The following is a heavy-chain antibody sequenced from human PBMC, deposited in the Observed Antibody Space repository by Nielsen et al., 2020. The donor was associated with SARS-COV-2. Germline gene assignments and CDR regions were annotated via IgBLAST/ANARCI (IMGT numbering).Heavy chain of an antibody. CDR2: INPYSGGT. V-gene: IGHV1-2*06. CDR3: ARARATIFGLVMSYGMDV. D-gene: IGHD3/OR15-3a*01. J-gene: IGHJ6*02. CDR1: GYTFTDYY. Sequence: ASVKVSCKASGYTFTDYYIHWVQQAPGQGLEWMGRINPYSGGTNYAQKFQGTVTMTRDASISTVYMELTSDDTAVHYCARARATIFGLVMSYGMDVWGQGTTVTVSS.